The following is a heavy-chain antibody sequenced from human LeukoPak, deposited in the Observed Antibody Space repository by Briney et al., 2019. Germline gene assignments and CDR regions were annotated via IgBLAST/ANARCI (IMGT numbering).Heavy chain of an antibody. CDR2: INHSGST. CDR1: GGSFSGYY. V-gene: IGHV4-34*01. D-gene: IGHD6-13*01. Sequence: SQTLSLTCAVYGGSFSGYYWSWIRQPPGKGLEWIGEINHSGSTNYNPSLKSRVTISVDTSKNQFSLKLSSVNAADTAVYYCARSSIAAAGRPFDYWGQGTLVTVSS. CDR3: ARSSIAAAGRPFDY. J-gene: IGHJ4*02.